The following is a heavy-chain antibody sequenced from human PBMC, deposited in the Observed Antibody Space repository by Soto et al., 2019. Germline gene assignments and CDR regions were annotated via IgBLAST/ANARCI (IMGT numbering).Heavy chain of an antibody. CDR3: ARVREYYYYYGMDV. CDR2: MNPNSGNT. J-gene: IGHJ6*02. V-gene: IGHV1-8*01. CDR1: GYTFTSYD. Sequence: ASVKVSCKASGYTFTSYDINWVRQATGQGLEWMGWMNPNSGNTGYAQKFQGRVTMTRNTSISTAYMELSSLRSEDTAVHYCARVREYYYYYGMDVWGQGTTVTVSS.